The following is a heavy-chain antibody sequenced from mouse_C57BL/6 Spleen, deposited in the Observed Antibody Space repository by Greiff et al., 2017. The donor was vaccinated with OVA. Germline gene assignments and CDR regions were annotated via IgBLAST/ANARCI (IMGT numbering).Heavy chain of an antibody. CDR3: TREGTTVVAPDAMDY. Sequence: QVQLQQSGAELVRPGASVTLSCKASGYTFTDYEMHWVKQTPVHGLEWIGAIDPETGGTAYNQKFKGKAILTADKSSSTAYMELRSLTSEDSAVYYSTREGTTVVAPDAMDYWGQGTSVTVSS. CDR1: GYTFTDYE. V-gene: IGHV1-15*01. D-gene: IGHD1-1*01. J-gene: IGHJ4*01. CDR2: IDPETGGT.